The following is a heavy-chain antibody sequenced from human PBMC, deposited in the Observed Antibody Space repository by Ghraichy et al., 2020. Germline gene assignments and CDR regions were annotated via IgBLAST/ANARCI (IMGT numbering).Heavy chain of an antibody. J-gene: IGHJ6*03. D-gene: IGHD1-26*01. Sequence: SETLSLTCTVSGGSISSYYCNWIRQPPRRGLEWIGYIYYNGNTNSNPSLTSRVTISKDTSNNQFSLRLSSVTAADTAVYYCARGLNSGHYYYYYYMDVWGKGTTVTVSS. V-gene: IGHV4-59*01. CDR3: ARGLNSGHYYYYYYMDV. CDR1: GGSISSYY. CDR2: IYYNGNT.